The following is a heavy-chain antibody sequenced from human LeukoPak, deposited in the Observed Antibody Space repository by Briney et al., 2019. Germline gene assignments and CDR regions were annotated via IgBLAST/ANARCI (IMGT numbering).Heavy chain of an antibody. D-gene: IGHD1-26*01. Sequence: GESLKISCAASGFTFSSYSMNWVRQAPGKGLEWVSYISSSSSIIYYADSVKGRFTISRDNAKNSLYLQMNSLRDEDTAVYYCARVGELLRSFDYWGQGTLVTVSS. J-gene: IGHJ4*02. CDR2: ISSSSSII. V-gene: IGHV3-48*02. CDR3: ARVGELLRSFDY. CDR1: GFTFSSYS.